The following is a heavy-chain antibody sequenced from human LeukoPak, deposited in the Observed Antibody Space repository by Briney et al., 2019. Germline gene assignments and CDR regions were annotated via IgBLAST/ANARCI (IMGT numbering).Heavy chain of an antibody. D-gene: IGHD3-10*01. CDR1: GSTFSQYW. V-gene: IGHV3-7*01. Sequence: GSLRLSCAASGSTFSQYWMSWVRQAPGKGLEWVANIRHDGSEKQDGSEKNYVDSVKGRFTISRDNAKNSPYLQMNSLRAEDTAVYYCARSGRGVDSFYFYMDVWGKGTTVTVSS. J-gene: IGHJ6*03. CDR3: ARSGRGVDSFYFYMDV. CDR2: IRHDGSEKQDGSEK.